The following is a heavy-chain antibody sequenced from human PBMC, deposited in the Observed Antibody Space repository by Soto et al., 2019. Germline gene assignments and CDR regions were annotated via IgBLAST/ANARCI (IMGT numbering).Heavy chain of an antibody. CDR3: ARGYNSGWSDLFDS. CDR2: IHYTGSS. Sequence: PSETLSLTCTVTGDSISNYYWNWIRQPPGKGLEWIGYIHYTGSSYYNPSLKSRVTISVDTSENQFSLKLSFLTAADTAVYYCARGYNSGWSDLFDSWGQGTLVTVSS. CDR1: GDSISNYY. J-gene: IGHJ5*01. V-gene: IGHV4-59*01. D-gene: IGHD6-19*01.